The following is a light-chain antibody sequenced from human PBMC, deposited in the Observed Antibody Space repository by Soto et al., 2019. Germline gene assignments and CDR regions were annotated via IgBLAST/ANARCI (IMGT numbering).Light chain of an antibody. V-gene: IGKV1-39*01. CDR2: AAS. Sequence: DIQMTQSPSSLSASVGDRVTISCRASQTINTYVNWYLQKPGKAPKLLIYAASSLHSGVPSRFSGSGSGTYCPLTIRSLQPEDFATYYCQQSFSTPRTFGQGTKVEIK. CDR1: QTINTY. J-gene: IGKJ1*01. CDR3: QQSFSTPRT.